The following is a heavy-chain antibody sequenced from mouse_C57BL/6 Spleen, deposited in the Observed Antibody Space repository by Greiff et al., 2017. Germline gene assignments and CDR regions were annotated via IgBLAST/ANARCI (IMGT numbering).Heavy chain of an antibody. CDR3: ARFEGFAY. J-gene: IGHJ3*01. CDR2: INPSTGGT. V-gene: IGHV1-42*01. CDR1: GYSFTGYY. Sequence: VQLQQSGPELVKPGASVKISCKASGYSFTGYYMNWVKQSPEKSLEWIGEINPSTGGTNYNQKFKAKAPLTVDKSSSTAYMQLKGLTSEDSAVYYCARFEGFAYWGQGTLVTVSA.